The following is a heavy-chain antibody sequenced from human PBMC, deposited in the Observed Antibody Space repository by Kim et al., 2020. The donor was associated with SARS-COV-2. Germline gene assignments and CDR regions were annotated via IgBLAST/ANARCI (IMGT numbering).Heavy chain of an antibody. Sequence: NYAQQFQGRVTITADESTSTAYMELSSLRSEDTAVYYCARAAVGATICDYWGQGTLVTVS. D-gene: IGHD1-26*01. V-gene: IGHV1-69*01. CDR3: ARAAVGATICDY. J-gene: IGHJ4*02.